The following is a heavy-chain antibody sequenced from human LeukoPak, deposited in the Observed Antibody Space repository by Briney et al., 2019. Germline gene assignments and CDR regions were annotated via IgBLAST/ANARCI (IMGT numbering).Heavy chain of an antibody. J-gene: IGHJ3*02. Sequence: PSQTLSLTCTVSGGSISSGGYYWSWIRQHPGKGLEWIGYIYYSGSTYYNPSLKSRVTISVDTSKNQFSLKLSSATAADTAVYYCARDYYDSSGYYYLDAFYIWGQGTMVTVSS. V-gene: IGHV4-31*03. CDR2: IYYSGST. CDR3: ARDYYDSSGYYYLDAFYI. D-gene: IGHD3-22*01. CDR1: GGSISSGGYY.